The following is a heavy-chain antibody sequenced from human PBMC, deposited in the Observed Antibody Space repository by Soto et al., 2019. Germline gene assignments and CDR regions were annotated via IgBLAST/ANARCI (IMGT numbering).Heavy chain of an antibody. CDR3: ARDTYFDDSSGYFDY. CDR2: INQEEREK. V-gene: IGHV3-7*01. J-gene: IGHJ4*02. CDR1: GFAFSSYW. Sequence: PGGSLRLSCAASGFAFSSYWMSWVRKAPGKGLVWMDNINQEEREKYYVEYVKGQFTISRDNAKNSLYVQMTSLRIKDTAVYYCARDTYFDDSSGYFDYWGQGT. D-gene: IGHD3-22*01.